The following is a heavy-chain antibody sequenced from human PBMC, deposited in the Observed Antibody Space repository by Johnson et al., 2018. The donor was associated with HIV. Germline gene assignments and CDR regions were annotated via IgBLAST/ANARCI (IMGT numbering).Heavy chain of an antibody. CDR1: GFTFSSYG. J-gene: IGHJ3*02. CDR2: IPYDGSNK. CDR3: ARDVGAFDI. V-gene: IGHV3-30*19. Sequence: VQLVESGGGVVQPGRSLRLSCAASGFTFSSYGMHWVRQAPGKGLEWVAAIPYDGSNKYYANPVKGRFTISRDNSKNTLYLQMDSLRTEDTAVYYCARDVGAFDIWGQGTMVTVSS.